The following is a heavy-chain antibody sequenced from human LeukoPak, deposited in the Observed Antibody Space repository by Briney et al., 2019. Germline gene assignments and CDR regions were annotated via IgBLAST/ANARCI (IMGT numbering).Heavy chain of an antibody. CDR3: TTRAQWSNWFDP. CDR1: GYTFTTYG. V-gene: IGHV1-18*01. J-gene: IGHJ5*02. CDR2: VSGNNGNT. Sequence: ASVKVSCKASGYTFTTYGISWVRQAPGQGLEWMGWVSGNNGNTNYAQKLQGRVTMTEDTSTDTAYMELSSLRSEDTAVYYCTTRAQWSNWFDPWGQGTLVTVSS. D-gene: IGHD2-15*01.